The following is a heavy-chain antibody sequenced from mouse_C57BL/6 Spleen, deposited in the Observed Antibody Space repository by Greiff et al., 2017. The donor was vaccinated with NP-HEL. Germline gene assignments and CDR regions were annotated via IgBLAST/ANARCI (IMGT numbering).Heavy chain of an antibody. CDR3: ARDLRYYGSSYYAMDY. V-gene: IGHV1-82*01. CDR1: GYAFSSSW. D-gene: IGHD1-1*01. CDR2: LYPGDGDT. J-gene: IGHJ4*01. Sequence: VQLQQSGPELVKPGASVKISCKASGYAFSSSWMNWVKQRPGKGLEWIGRLYPGDGDTNYNGKFKGKATLTADKSSSTAYMQLSSLTSEDSAVYFCARDLRYYGSSYYAMDYWGQGTSVTVSS.